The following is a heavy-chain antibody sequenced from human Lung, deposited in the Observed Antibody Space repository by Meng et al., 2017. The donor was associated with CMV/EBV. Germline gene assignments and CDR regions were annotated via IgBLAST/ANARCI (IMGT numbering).Heavy chain of an antibody. CDR2: ISSSGSTI. D-gene: IGHD3-3*01. V-gene: IGHV3-48*03. CDR1: GFTFSSYE. Sequence: GGSLRLSCAASGFTFSSYEMNWVRQAPGKGLEWVSYISSSGSTIYYADSVKGRFTICRDNAKNSQYLQMNSLRAEDTAVYYCARDQSDGLLEWSTLGGYYGMDIWGQGTTVTVSS. J-gene: IGHJ6*02. CDR3: ARDQSDGLLEWSTLGGYYGMDI.